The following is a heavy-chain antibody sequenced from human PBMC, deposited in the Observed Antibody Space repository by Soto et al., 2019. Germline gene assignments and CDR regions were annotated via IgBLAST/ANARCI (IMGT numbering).Heavy chain of an antibody. CDR1: GGSFSGYY. Sequence: SETLSLTCAVYGGSFSGYYWSWIRQPPGKGLEWIGEINHSGSTNYNPSLKSRVTISVDTSKNQFSLKLSSVTAADTAVYYCARGQRFSDWFDPWGQGTLVTVSS. D-gene: IGHD3-3*01. CDR3: ARGQRFSDWFDP. J-gene: IGHJ5*02. CDR2: INHSGST. V-gene: IGHV4-34*01.